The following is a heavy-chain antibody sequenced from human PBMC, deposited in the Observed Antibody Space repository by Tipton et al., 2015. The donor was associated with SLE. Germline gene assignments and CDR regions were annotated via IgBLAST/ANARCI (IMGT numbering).Heavy chain of an antibody. V-gene: IGHV4-39*07. Sequence: TLSLTCTVSGDSITRSSFYWGWIRQPPGKGLEWIGRFYYGKSTFYNPSLKSRVTISVDTSTNRLSLQLSSVTAADTALYYCARLISAYDCNFDYWGQGTLVTVSS. CDR1: GDSITRSSFY. CDR2: FYYGKST. J-gene: IGHJ4*02. D-gene: IGHD5-12*01. CDR3: ARLISAYDCNFDY.